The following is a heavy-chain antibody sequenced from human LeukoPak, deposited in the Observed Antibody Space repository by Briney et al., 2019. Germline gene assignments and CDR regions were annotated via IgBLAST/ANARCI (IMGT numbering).Heavy chain of an antibody. J-gene: IGHJ6*02. CDR2: IIPIFGTA. Sequence: ASVKVSCKASGGTFISYAISWVRQAPGQGLEWMGGIIPIFGTANYAQKFQGRVTITADESTSTAYMELSSLRSEDTAVYYCARAPVATIHYYGMDVWGQGTTVTVSS. D-gene: IGHD5-12*01. CDR1: GGTFISYA. CDR3: ARAPVATIHYYGMDV. V-gene: IGHV1-69*13.